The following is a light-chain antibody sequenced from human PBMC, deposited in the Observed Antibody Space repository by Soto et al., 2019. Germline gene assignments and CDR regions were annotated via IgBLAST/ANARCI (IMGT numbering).Light chain of an antibody. Sequence: DTVMTQSPLSLPVTPGEPASISCRSSQSLLHNNGYNYLDWYLQKPGQSPQLLIYLGSNRASGVPDGFSGSGSGKDFTLKISTVEAEDVGVYYCMQALQTPLTFGGVTKVEIK. CDR1: QSLLHNNGYNY. CDR3: MQALQTPLT. J-gene: IGKJ4*01. CDR2: LGS. V-gene: IGKV2-28*01.